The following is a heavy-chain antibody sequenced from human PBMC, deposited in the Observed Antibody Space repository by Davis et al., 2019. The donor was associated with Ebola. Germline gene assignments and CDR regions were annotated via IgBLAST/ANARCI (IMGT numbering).Heavy chain of an antibody. J-gene: IGHJ6*02. CDR2: INHSGST. V-gene: IGHV4-34*01. D-gene: IGHD5-18*01. CDR1: GGSFSGYY. Sequence: GSLRLSCAVYGGSFSGYYWSWIRQPPGKGLEWIGEINHSGSTNYNPSLKSRVTISVDTSKNQFSLKLSSVTAADTAVYYCATESLDTAIYYYYGMDVWGQGTTVTVSS. CDR3: ATESLDTAIYYYYGMDV.